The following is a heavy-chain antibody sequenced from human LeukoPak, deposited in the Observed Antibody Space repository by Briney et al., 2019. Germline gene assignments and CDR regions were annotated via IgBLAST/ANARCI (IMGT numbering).Heavy chain of an antibody. CDR2: INPNSGGT. J-gene: IGHJ6*02. Sequence: ASVKVSCKASGYTFTGYYMHWVRQAPGQGLEWMGRINPNSGGTNYAQKFQGRVTMTRDTSVSTAYMELSRLRSDDTAVYYCARAPPNYDSSGYYYEGYYYYGMDVWGQGTTVTVSS. CDR3: ARAPPNYDSSGYYYEGYYYYGMDV. V-gene: IGHV1-2*06. CDR1: GYTFTGYY. D-gene: IGHD3-22*01.